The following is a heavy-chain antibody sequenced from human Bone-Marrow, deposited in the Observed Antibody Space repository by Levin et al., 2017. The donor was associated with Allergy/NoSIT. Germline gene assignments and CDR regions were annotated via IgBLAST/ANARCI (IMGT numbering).Heavy chain of an antibody. CDR2: IDWDDDK. V-gene: IGHV2-70*01. CDR1: GFSLSTSGMC. Sequence: SGPTLVKPTQTLTLTCTFSGFSLSTSGMCVSWIRQPPGKALEWLALIDWDDDKYYSTSLKTRLTISKDTSKNQVVLTMTNMDPVDTATYYCARGPLIGYCTGGVCRNMYYFDYWGQGTLVTVSS. CDR3: ARGPLIGYCTGGVCRNMYYFDY. J-gene: IGHJ4*02. D-gene: IGHD2-8*02.